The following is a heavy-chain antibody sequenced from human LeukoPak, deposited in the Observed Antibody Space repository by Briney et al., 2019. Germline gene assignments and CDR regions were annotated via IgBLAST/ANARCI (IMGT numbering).Heavy chain of an antibody. CDR2: MSGSGHST. J-gene: IGHJ4*02. CDR1: GFAFSSYA. D-gene: IGHD5-24*01. Sequence: PGGSLRPSCAASGFAFSSYAMSWVRQAPGKGLEWVSSMSGSGHSTYYADSVKGRFTISRDNSKNTLYLQMNTLRPEDTAVYYCATGNRWLQLWTEDYWGQGTLVTVSS. CDR3: ATGNRWLQLWTEDY. V-gene: IGHV3-23*01.